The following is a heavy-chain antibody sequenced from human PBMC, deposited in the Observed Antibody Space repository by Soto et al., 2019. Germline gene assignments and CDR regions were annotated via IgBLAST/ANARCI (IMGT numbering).Heavy chain of an antibody. Sequence: PGGSLRLSCAASGFTFSSYAMHWVRQAPGKGLEWVAVISYDGSNKYYADSVKGRFTISRDNSKNTLYLQMNSLRAEDTAVYYCARASTTGEQLVDIPLYYYYYYGMDVWGQGTTVTVSS. V-gene: IGHV3-30-3*01. CDR3: ARASTTGEQLVDIPLYYYYYYGMDV. D-gene: IGHD6-6*01. CDR2: ISYDGSNK. CDR1: GFTFSSYA. J-gene: IGHJ6*02.